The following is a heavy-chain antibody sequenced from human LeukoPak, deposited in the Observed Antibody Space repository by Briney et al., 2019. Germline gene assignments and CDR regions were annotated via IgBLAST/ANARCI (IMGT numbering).Heavy chain of an antibody. J-gene: IGHJ4*02. CDR1: GFTFSNAW. D-gene: IGHD6-19*01. CDR3: ARHSSGWSNYFDY. Sequence: GSLRLSCAASGFTFSNAWVSWVRQAPGKGLEGIGSIYYSGSTYYNPSLKSRVAISVDTSKNQFSLKLSSVTAADTAVYYCARHSSGWSNYFDYWGQGTLVTVSS. V-gene: IGHV4-38-2*01. CDR2: IYYSGST.